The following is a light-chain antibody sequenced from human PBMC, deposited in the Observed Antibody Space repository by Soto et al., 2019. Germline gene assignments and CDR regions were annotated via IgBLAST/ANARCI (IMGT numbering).Light chain of an antibody. CDR2: LDSDGSH. Sequence: QSVLTQSPSASASLGASVKLTCTLSSGHSSYAIAWHQQQPEKGPRYLMKLDSDGSHTKGDAIPDRFSGSSSGAERYLTISSLQSEXXADYYCQTWGTGIHVVFGGGTKLTVL. J-gene: IGLJ2*01. CDR1: SGHSSYA. CDR3: QTWGTGIHVV. V-gene: IGLV4-69*01.